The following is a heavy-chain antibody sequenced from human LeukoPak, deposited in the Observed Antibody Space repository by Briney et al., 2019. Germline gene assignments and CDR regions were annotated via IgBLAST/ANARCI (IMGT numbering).Heavy chain of an antibody. V-gene: IGHV3-30-3*01. CDR1: GFTFSSYA. D-gene: IGHD6-13*01. CDR3: ARDDGAAAGTGAFDY. Sequence: PGGSLRLSCAASGFTFSSYAMHWVRQAPGKGLEWVAVISYDGSNKYYADSVKGRFTISRDNSKNTLYLQMNSLRAEDTAVYYCARDDGAAAGTGAFDYWGQGTLVTVSS. CDR2: ISYDGSNK. J-gene: IGHJ4*02.